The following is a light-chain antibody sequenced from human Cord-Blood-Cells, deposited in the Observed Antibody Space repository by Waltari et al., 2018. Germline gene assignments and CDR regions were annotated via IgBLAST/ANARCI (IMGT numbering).Light chain of an antibody. J-gene: IGLJ3*02. CDR1: SLRSYY. Sequence: SSELTQDPAVSVALGHTVRITCQGDSLRSYYASWYQQKPGQAPGLCNYGKNNRPTGIPDRFSGSISGTTASLTITGAQAEDEADYYFNSRDSSGNHLVFGGGTKLTVL. V-gene: IGLV3-19*01. CDR3: NSRDSSGNHLV. CDR2: GKN.